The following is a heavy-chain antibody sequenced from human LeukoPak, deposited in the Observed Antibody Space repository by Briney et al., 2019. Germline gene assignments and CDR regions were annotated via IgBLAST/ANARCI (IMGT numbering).Heavy chain of an antibody. CDR2: ISHSGSA. J-gene: IGHJ4*02. D-gene: IGHD4-17*01. CDR1: GGSISNYY. Sequence: PSETLSLTCTVSGGSISNYYWSWIRQPPGKGLEWIGFISHSGSAYYNTSLNSRVTISLDTSKNQFSLILRSVTATDTAIYYCARHRLSGSTVTFFDIWGQGTLVTVSS. V-gene: IGHV4-59*08. CDR3: ARHRLSGSTVTFFDI.